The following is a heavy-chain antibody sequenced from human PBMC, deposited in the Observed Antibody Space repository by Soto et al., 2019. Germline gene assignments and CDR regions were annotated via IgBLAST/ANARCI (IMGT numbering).Heavy chain of an antibody. D-gene: IGHD3-10*01. CDR1: GFTVNSDY. Sequence: EVQLVETGGGLTQPGGSLRLSCENSGFTVNSDYMSWVRQAPGKGLEWVSIIYAGGSTYYADSVRGRFTISSDNSRIPLYLQMNSLRVEDTAVYYCARSFDYGYIHHWGQRTLVTVSS. V-gene: IGHV3-53*02. CDR3: ARSFDYGYIHH. J-gene: IGHJ4*02. CDR2: IYAGGST.